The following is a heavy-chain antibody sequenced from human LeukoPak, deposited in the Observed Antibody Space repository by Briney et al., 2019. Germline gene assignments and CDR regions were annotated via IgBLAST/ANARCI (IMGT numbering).Heavy chain of an antibody. V-gene: IGHV4-4*07. D-gene: IGHD4-23*01. J-gene: IGHJ2*01. Sequence: PSETLSLTCTVSGGSISSYYWSSVRQPAGKGLEWIGRIYTSGSTNYNPSLKSRVTMSVDTSKNQFSLKLSSVTPADAAVYYCARDWIPYGGNPRYFDLWGRGTLVTVSS. CDR1: GGSISSYY. CDR2: IYTSGST. CDR3: ARDWIPYGGNPRYFDL.